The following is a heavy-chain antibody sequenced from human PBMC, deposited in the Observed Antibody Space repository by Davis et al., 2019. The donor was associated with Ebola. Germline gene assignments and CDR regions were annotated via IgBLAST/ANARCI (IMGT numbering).Heavy chain of an antibody. D-gene: IGHD5-18*01. CDR3: ARRGYSYELDY. J-gene: IGHJ4*02. V-gene: IGHV3-74*03. CDR2: INRDGSTT. Sequence: GESLKISCAASGFTFSSYWMHWVRQAPGKGLVWVSCINRDGSTTTYADSVKGRFTISRDNAKNTLYLQMGSLRAEDMAVYYCARRGYSYELDYWGQGTLVTVSS. CDR1: GFTFSSYW.